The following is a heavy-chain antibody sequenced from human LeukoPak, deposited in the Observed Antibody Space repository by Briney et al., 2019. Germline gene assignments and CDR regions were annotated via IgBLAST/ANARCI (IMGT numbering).Heavy chain of an antibody. CDR3: ARGISCSSTSCYGGDYYYYMDV. J-gene: IGHJ6*03. CDR2: IIPIFGTA. D-gene: IGHD2-2*01. V-gene: IGHV1-69*13. Sequence: SVKVSCKASGGTFSSYAISWVRQAPGQGLEWMGGIIPIFGTANYAQKFQGRVTITADESTSTAYMELSSLRSEDTAVYYCARGISCSSTSCYGGDYYYYMDVWGKGTTVTISS. CDR1: GGTFSSYA.